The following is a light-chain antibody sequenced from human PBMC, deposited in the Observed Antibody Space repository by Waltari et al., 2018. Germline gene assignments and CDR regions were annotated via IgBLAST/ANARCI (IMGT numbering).Light chain of an antibody. V-gene: IGKV2-28*01. Sequence: DIVVTQVPLSLPVTPGWPAPISCRSSQNLLHTNGSNYLDWYLQKLGQPPQLLIFLGSNRASGVPDRFSGSGSGTEFTLKISRVEAEDVGVYYCMQALQSPWSFGQGTKVEIK. CDR3: MQALQSPWS. J-gene: IGKJ1*01. CDR2: LGS. CDR1: QNLLHTNGSNY.